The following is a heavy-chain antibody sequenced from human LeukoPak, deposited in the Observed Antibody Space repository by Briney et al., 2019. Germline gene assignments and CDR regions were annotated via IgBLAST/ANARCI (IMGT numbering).Heavy chain of an antibody. J-gene: IGHJ4*02. V-gene: IGHV3-23*01. CDR3: AKDSSAWSRY. Sequence: GGSLRLSCAASGFTFSNYAMSWVRQAPGKGLEWVSDISSSGYITYYTDSVKGRFTISRDNSKNTLYLQMNSLRAEDTAVYYCAKDSSAWSRYWGQGTLVTVSS. CDR2: ISSSGYIT. CDR1: GFTFSNYA. D-gene: IGHD6-19*01.